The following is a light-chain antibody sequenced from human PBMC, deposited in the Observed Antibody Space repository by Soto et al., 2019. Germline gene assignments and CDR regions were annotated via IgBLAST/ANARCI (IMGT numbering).Light chain of an antibody. CDR1: SSNIETNY. V-gene: IGLV1-47*01. CDR2: RNN. CDR3: AAWDGSLRGWV. J-gene: IGLJ3*02. Sequence: QSVLTQPPSASGTPGQRVTISCSGSSSNIETNYVYWYQQLPGTAPKVLIYRNNQRPSRVPDRFSASKSGTSASLAISGLRSEDEADYYCAAWDGSLRGWVFGGGTQLTVL.